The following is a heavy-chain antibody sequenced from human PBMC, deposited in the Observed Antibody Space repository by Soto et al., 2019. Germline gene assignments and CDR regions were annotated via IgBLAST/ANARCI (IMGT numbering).Heavy chain of an antibody. D-gene: IGHD3-22*01. CDR3: ASPVGGDSSGYYFPH. V-gene: IGHV3-33*01. Sequence: PGGSLRLSCAASGFTFSSYGMHWVRQAPGKGLEWVAVIWYDGSNKYYADSVKGRFTISRDNSKNTLYLQMNSLRAEDTAVYYCASPVGGDSSGYYFPHWGQGTLVTVSS. J-gene: IGHJ1*01. CDR2: IWYDGSNK. CDR1: GFTFSSYG.